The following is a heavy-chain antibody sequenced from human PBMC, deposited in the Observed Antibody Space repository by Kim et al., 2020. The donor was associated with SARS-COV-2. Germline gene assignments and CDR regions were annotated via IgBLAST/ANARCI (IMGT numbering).Heavy chain of an antibody. Sequence: SETLSLTCAVYGGSFSGYYWSWIRQPPGKGLEWIGEINHSGSTNYNPSLKSRVTISVDTSKNQFSLKLSSVTAADTAVYYCARAAAWGRKVDYWGQGTLVTVSS. V-gene: IGHV4-34*01. CDR2: INHSGST. CDR3: ARAAAWGRKVDY. D-gene: IGHD3-16*01. J-gene: IGHJ4*02. CDR1: GGSFSGYY.